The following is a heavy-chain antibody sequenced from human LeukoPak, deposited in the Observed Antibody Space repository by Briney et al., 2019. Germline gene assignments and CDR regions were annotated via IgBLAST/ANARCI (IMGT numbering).Heavy chain of an antibody. CDR3: ATYDSSGYDYYFDY. J-gene: IGHJ4*02. CDR2: ISGSGGST. CDR1: GFTFSSYA. V-gene: IGHV3-23*01. D-gene: IGHD3-22*01. Sequence: GGSLRLSCAASGFTFSSYAMSWVRQAPGKGLEWVSAISGSGGSTYYADSVKGRFTISRDNSKNTLYLQMNSLRAEDTAVYYCATYDSSGYDYYFDYWGQGTLVTVSS.